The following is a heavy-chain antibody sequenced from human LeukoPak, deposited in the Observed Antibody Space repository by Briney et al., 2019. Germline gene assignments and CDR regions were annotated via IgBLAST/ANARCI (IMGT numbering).Heavy chain of an antibody. Sequence: GGSLRLSCAASGFTFSSYSMNWVRQAPGKGLEWVSSISSSSSYIYYADSVKGRFTTSRDNAKNSLYLQMNSLRAEDTAVYYCARETMVRGVYYYYYGMDVWGQGTTVTVSS. CDR1: GFTFSSYS. J-gene: IGHJ6*02. CDR2: ISSSSSYI. D-gene: IGHD3-10*01. CDR3: ARETMVRGVYYYYYGMDV. V-gene: IGHV3-21*01.